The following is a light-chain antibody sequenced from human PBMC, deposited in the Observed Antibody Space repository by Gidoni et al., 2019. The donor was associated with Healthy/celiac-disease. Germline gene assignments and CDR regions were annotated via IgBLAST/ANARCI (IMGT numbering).Light chain of an antibody. J-gene: IGKJ1*01. Sequence: DIQMTQSPSSLSASVGDRVTITCRASQSISSSLNWYQQKPGKAPKLLIYAASSLQSGVPSRFSGSGSGTDFTLTISSLQPEDFATYYCQQSYSRRTFGQGTKVEIK. V-gene: IGKV1-39*01. CDR1: QSISSS. CDR2: AAS. CDR3: QQSYSRRT.